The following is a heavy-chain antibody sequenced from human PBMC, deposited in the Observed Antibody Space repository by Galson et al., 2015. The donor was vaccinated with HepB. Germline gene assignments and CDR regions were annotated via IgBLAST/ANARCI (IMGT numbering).Heavy chain of an antibody. CDR2: IWYDGSNK. J-gene: IGHJ3*02. V-gene: IGHV3-33*08. D-gene: IGHD1-26*01. CDR3: TTDGYSGSYGGFAFDI. CDR1: GFTFSSYG. Sequence: SLRLSCAASGFTFSSYGMHWVRQAPGKGLEWVAVIWYDGSNKYYADSVKGRFTISRDNSKNTLYLQMNSLKTEDTAVYYCTTDGYSGSYGGFAFDIWGQGTMVTVSS.